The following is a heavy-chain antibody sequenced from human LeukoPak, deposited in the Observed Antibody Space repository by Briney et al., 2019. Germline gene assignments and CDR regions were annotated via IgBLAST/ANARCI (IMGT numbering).Heavy chain of an antibody. CDR3: TRSIAVAGTSGSWFDP. V-gene: IGHV3-73*01. J-gene: IGHJ5*02. CDR1: GFTFSGSA. CDR2: IRSKANSYAT. Sequence: GGSLRLSCAASGFTFSGSAMHWVRQASGKGLEWVGRIRSKANSYATAYAASVKGRFTISRDDSKNTAYLQMNSLKTEDTAVYYCTRSIAVAGTSGSWFDPWGQGTLVTVSS. D-gene: IGHD6-19*01.